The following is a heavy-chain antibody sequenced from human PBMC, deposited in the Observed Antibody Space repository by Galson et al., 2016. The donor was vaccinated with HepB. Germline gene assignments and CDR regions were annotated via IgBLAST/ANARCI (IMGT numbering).Heavy chain of an antibody. D-gene: IGHD1-26*01. Sequence: SLRLSCAGSGFSISDYWIHWVRQAPGKGLVWVSRINERGSVWGYADSVKGRFTISKDNVKNTVYLQMTSLSAEDTAIYYCARKYKRVGASLNYWGQGTLVTVFS. CDR1: GFSISDYW. CDR3: ARKYKRVGASLNY. V-gene: IGHV3-74*01. J-gene: IGHJ4*02. CDR2: INERGSVW.